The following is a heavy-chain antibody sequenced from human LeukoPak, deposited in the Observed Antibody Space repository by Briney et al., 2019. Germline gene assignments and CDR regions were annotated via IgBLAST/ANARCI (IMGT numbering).Heavy chain of an antibody. Sequence: GGSLRLSCAASEFTFNDYYMSWIRQAPGKGLEWVGRIKSKTDGGTTDYAAPVKGRFTISRDDSKNTLYLQMNSLRAEDTAVYYCAKLERGSYGGKATFDYWGQGTLVTVSS. CDR3: AKLERGSYGGKATFDY. D-gene: IGHD4-23*01. CDR2: IKSKTDGGTT. J-gene: IGHJ4*02. V-gene: IGHV3-15*01. CDR1: EFTFNDYY.